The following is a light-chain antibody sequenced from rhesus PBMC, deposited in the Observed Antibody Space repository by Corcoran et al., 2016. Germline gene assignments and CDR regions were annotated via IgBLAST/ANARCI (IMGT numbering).Light chain of an antibody. V-gene: IGKV2-82*01. CDR1: QSLVYSDGKTY. Sequence: DIVMTQTPLSLPVTLGEPASISCRSSQSLVYSDGKTYLDWYLQKPGQSPQLLLYLVSKRASGVPDKFSGSGSGTEFKLKISRVEAEDVGVDYCMQALRSPYSFGQGTKVEIK. CDR2: LVS. CDR3: MQALRSPYS. J-gene: IGKJ2*01.